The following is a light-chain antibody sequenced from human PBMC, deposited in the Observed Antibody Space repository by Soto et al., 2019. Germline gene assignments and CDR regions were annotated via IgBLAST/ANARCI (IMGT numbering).Light chain of an antibody. V-gene: IGLV1-47*01. J-gene: IGLJ2*01. CDR2: RNN. Sequence: QSVLTQPPSASGTPGQRVTISCSGSSSNIGSNYVYWYQQLPGTAPKLLFYRNNQRPSGVPDRFSGSKSGTSASLAISGLRSEDVADYYCAAWDDSLSGVVFGGGTNLTVL. CDR3: AAWDDSLSGVV. CDR1: SSNIGSNY.